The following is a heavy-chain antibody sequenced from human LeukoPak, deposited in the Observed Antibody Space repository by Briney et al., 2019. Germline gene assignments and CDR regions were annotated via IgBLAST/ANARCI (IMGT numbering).Heavy chain of an antibody. V-gene: IGHV3-11*04. CDR1: GFTFSDYY. Sequence: GGSLRLSCAASGFTFSDYYMSWIRQAPGKGLEWVSYISSSGSTIYYADSVKGRFTISRDNAKNSLYLQMNSLRAEDTAVYYCASNPQFNYYYYMDVWGKGTTVTVSS. J-gene: IGHJ6*03. CDR2: ISSSGSTI. CDR3: ASNPQFNYYYYMDV.